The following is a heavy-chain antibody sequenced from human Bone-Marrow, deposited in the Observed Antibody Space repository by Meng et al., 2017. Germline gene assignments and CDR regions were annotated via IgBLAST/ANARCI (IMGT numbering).Heavy chain of an antibody. J-gene: IGHJ4*02. CDR3: ARGPEYDYYFDY. Sequence: GGSLRLSCAASGFTFSSYSMNWVRQAPGKGLEWVSSISSSSSYIYYADSVKGRFTISRDNAKNSLYLQMNSLRAEDTAVYYCARGPEYDYYFDYWGQGTLVTVSS. D-gene: IGHD6-6*01. CDR2: ISSSSSYI. CDR1: GFTFSSYS. V-gene: IGHV3-21*01.